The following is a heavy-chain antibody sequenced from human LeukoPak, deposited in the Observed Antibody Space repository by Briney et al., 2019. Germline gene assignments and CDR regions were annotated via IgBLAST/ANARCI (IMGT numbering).Heavy chain of an antibody. CDR1: GFTFSSYA. J-gene: IGHJ4*02. V-gene: IGHV3-23*01. D-gene: IGHD6-19*01. CDR3: AKDQLYSSGPPDY. Sequence: GGSLRLSCAASGFTFSSYAMSWVRQAPGKELEWVSAISGSGGSTYYADSVKGRFTISRDNSKNTLYLEMNSLRVEDTAVYYCAKDQLYSSGPPDYWGQGTLVTVSS. CDR2: ISGSGGST.